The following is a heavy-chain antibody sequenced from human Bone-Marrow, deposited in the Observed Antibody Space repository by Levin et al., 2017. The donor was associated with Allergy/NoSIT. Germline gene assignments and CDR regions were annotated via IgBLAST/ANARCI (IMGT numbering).Heavy chain of an antibody. V-gene: IGHV4-30-4*01. CDR3: AREKHGSSAPWVDS. Sequence: TSETLSLTCTVSGGSLSSDDYYWSWIRQPPGKGLEWIGYIYYSGSNFYNPSLKSRVTFSVDRSKNQFSLRLISVTAADTAVYYCAREKHGSSAPWVDSWGQGILVTVSS. CDR2: IYYSGSN. CDR1: GGSLSSDDYY. D-gene: IGHD6-6*01. J-gene: IGHJ5*01.